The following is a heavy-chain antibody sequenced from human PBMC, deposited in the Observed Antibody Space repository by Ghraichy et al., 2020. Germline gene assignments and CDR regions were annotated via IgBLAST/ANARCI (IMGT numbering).Heavy chain of an antibody. CDR3: TRDTPDYLDAFDI. Sequence: ASVKVSCKASGYTFTGYYMHWVRQAPGQGLEWMGWINPNSGGTNYAQKFQGRVTMTRDTSISTAYMELSWLRSDDTAVYYCTRDTPDYLDAFDIWGQGTMVTVS. D-gene: IGHD4-11*01. CDR1: GYTFTGYY. V-gene: IGHV1-2*02. CDR2: INPNSGGT. J-gene: IGHJ3*02.